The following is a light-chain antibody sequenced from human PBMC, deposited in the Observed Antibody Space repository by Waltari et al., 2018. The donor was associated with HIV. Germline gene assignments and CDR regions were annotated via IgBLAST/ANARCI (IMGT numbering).Light chain of an antibody. Sequence: DIVMTPSPLSLPVTPGAPASISCRSSQCLLHSNGYTHLDWYLQKPGQSPQLLIYFGSNRASGVPERFSGSGSGKNFTLRIGRVAAEDVGVYYGMQPLQTPWTFGQGTKVEIK. CDR1: QCLLHSNGYTH. CDR3: MQPLQTPWT. CDR2: FGS. V-gene: IGKV2-28*01. J-gene: IGKJ1*01.